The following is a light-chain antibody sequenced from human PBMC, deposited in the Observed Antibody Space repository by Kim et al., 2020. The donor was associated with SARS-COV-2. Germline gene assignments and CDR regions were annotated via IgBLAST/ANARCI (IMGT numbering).Light chain of an antibody. CDR1: PGIGNR. V-gene: IGKV6-21*02. CDR2: YAS. J-gene: IGKJ4*01. CDR3: QQSGAFLT. Sequence: VTPKDKSTTTCQASPGIGNRLHWYQQKPDPSPRLLIRYASQSITGVPPRFSGSGSGTEFTLTINSLEAEDAATYYCQQSGAFLTFGGGTKVDIK.